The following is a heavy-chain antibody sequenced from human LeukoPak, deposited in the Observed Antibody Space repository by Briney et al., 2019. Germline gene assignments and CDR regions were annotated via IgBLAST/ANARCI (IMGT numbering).Heavy chain of an antibody. CDR2: IISNGGST. J-gene: IGHJ3*02. D-gene: IGHD2-15*01. CDR1: GFTFSNYA. V-gene: IGHV3-64D*06. Sequence: GGSLRLSCSASGFTFSNYAMHWVRQAPGKGLEYVSAIISNGGSTYYADSVKGRFTISRDNAKNTLYLQMSSLRAEDTAVYYCVKALGYCSGGSCLAFDIWGQGTMVTVSS. CDR3: VKALGYCSGGSCLAFDI.